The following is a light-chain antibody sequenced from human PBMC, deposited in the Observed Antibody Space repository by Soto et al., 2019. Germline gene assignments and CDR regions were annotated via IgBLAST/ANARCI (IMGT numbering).Light chain of an antibody. CDR1: QSVTSNY. CDR3: HQYGSSPLT. CDR2: GAS. V-gene: IGKV3-20*01. Sequence: EIVLTQSPGALSLSPGERATLSCRSSQSVTSNYLAWYQQKPGQAHRLLIYGASTRATGIPDRFSGSGSGTDFTLTISRLEPEDFAVYYCHQYGSSPLTFGPGTKVDIK. J-gene: IGKJ3*01.